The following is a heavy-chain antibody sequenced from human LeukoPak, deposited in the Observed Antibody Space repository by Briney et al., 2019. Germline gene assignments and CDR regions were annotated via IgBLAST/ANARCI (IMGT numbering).Heavy chain of an antibody. V-gene: IGHV1-2*02. Sequence: GASVKVSCKASGYTFTGYYMHWVRQAPGQGLEWMGWINPNSGGTNYAQKFQGRVTMTRDTSISTAYMELSRLRSDDTAVYYCARAQMYYDILPDYWGQGTLVTVSS. D-gene: IGHD3-9*01. CDR3: ARAQMYYDILPDY. J-gene: IGHJ4*02. CDR1: GYTFTGYY. CDR2: INPNSGGT.